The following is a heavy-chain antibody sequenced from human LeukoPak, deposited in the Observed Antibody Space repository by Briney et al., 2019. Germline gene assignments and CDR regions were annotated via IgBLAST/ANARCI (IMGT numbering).Heavy chain of an antibody. J-gene: IGHJ3*02. CDR1: GYTFTSYY. Sequence: ASVTVSCKASGYTFTSYYMHWVRQAPGQGLEWMGIINPSGGSTSYAQKFQGRVTMTRDMSTSTVYMELSSLRSEDTAVYYCARERHQEYSSSSSAFDIWGQGTMVTVSS. CDR2: INPSGGST. V-gene: IGHV1-46*01. D-gene: IGHD6-6*01. CDR3: ARERHQEYSSSSSAFDI.